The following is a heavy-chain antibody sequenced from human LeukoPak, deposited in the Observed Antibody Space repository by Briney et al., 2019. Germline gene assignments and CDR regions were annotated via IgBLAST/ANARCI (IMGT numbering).Heavy chain of an antibody. CDR3: ASGPYGGNWGYYYYGMDV. D-gene: IGHD4-23*01. J-gene: IGHJ6*02. CDR2: IYYSGST. CDR1: GGSISSYY. V-gene: IGHV4-59*01. Sequence: PSETLSLTCTVSGGSISSYYWSWIRQPPGKGLEWIGYIYYSGSTNYNPSLKSRVTISVDTSKNQFSLKLSSVTAADTAVYYCASGPYGGNWGYYYYGMDVWGQGTTVTVSS.